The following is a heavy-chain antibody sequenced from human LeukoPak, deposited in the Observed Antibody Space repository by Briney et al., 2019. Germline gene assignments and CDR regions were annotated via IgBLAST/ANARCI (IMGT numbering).Heavy chain of an antibody. Sequence: RGSLRLSCAASGFTFSSYAMHWVRQAPGKGLEWVAVMSYDGGTKYYADSVKGRFTISRDNSKNTLYLHMNSLRAEDTAVYYCARDHSSGWYSDYFDYWGQATQVSVSS. CDR3: ARDHSSGWYSDYFDY. CDR1: GFTFSSYA. V-gene: IGHV3-30*03. D-gene: IGHD6-19*01. J-gene: IGHJ4*02. CDR2: MSYDGGTK.